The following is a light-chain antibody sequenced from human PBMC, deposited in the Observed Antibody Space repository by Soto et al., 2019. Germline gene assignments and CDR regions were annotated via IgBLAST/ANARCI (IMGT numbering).Light chain of an antibody. V-gene: IGKV4-1*01. CDR3: QQYYRPWT. Sequence: DIVMTQSPDSLAVSLGGRATINCKSSQSVLYSSNDKNYLAWYQQKPGQPPKLLIYWASTRESGVPDRFSGSGSGTDFTLTISSLQAEDVAVYYCQQYYRPWTFGQGTKVEIK. CDR1: QSVLYSSNDKNY. CDR2: WAS. J-gene: IGKJ1*01.